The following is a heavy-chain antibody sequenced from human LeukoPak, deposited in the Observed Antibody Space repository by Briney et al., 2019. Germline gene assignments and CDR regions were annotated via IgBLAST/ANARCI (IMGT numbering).Heavy chain of an antibody. V-gene: IGHV1-18*01. CDR3: ARASYVRGSYRSDDAFDI. J-gene: IGHJ3*02. D-gene: IGHD3-16*02. CDR1: GYTFTSYG. Sequence: GASVKVSCKASGYTFTSYGISWVRQAPGQGLEWMGWISAYNGNTNYAQKLQGRVTMTTDTSTSTAYMELRSLRSDDTAVYYCARASYVRGSYRSDDAFDIWGQGTMVTVSS. CDR2: ISAYNGNT.